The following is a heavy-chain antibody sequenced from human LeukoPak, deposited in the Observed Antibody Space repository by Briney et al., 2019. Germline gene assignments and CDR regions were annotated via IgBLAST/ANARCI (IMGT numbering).Heavy chain of an antibody. CDR3: ARAARADLLDY. Sequence: GGSLRLSCAASGFTFSSYWMHWVRQAPGKGLVWVSRINSDGSSITYADSVKGRFTISRDNAKNTLFLQMNSLRAEDTAVYYCARAARADLLDYWGQGTLVTVSS. J-gene: IGHJ4*02. V-gene: IGHV3-74*03. CDR2: INSDGSSI. D-gene: IGHD5-24*01. CDR1: GFTFSSYW.